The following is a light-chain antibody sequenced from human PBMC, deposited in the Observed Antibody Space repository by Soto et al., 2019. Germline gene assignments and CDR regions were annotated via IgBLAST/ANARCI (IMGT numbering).Light chain of an antibody. Sequence: IVMPQSPATLSVSQRERATLSCRASQSVSSKLAWYQQKPGQAPRVLIHGASTRATGIPATFSGSVSGTESTLTISSLQSEDFAVYYGQHYNDWPPTWTFGQGTRVEIK. J-gene: IGKJ1*01. V-gene: IGKV3-15*01. CDR2: GAS. CDR3: QHYNDWPPTWT. CDR1: QSVSSK.